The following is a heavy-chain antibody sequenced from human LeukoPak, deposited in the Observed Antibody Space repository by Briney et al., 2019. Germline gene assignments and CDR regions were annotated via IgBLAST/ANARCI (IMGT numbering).Heavy chain of an antibody. J-gene: IGHJ4*02. Sequence: AASVKVSCKASGYTFTSYDINWVRQATGQGLEWMGWMNPNSGNTGYAQKFQGRVTMTRDASTSTVYMELSSLRSEDTAVYYCARDLTYDWAWSSSLWGQGTLVTVSS. V-gene: IGHV1-8*02. D-gene: IGHD6-13*01. CDR1: GYTFTSYD. CDR3: ARDLTYDWAWSSSL. CDR2: MNPNSGNT.